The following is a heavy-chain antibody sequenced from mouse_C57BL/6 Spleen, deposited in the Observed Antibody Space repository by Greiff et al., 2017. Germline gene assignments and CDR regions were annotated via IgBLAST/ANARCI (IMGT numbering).Heavy chain of an antibody. V-gene: IGHV14-4*01. CDR2: IDPENGDT. CDR1: GFNIKDDY. D-gene: IGHD1-1*01. Sequence: EVQLQQSGAELVRPGASVKLSCTASGFNIKDDYMHWVKQRPEQGLEWIGWIDPENGDTESASKFQGKATITADTSSNTAYLQLSSLTSEDTAVYYCTRLNYGCGYRFAYWGQGTLVTVSA. CDR3: TRLNYGCGYRFAY. J-gene: IGHJ3*01.